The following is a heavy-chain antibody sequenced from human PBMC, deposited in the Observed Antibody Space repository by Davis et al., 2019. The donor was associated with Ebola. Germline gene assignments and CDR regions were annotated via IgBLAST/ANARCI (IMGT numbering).Heavy chain of an antibody. CDR2: ISYDGSNK. Sequence: GESLKISCAASAFTFSSYGMPWVRQAPGNGLAWVAVISYDGSNKYYADSVKGRFTISRDNSKNTLYLQMNSLRAEDTAVYYCATGNYGDYHGYWGQGTLVTVSS. CDR1: AFTFSSYG. J-gene: IGHJ4*02. D-gene: IGHD4-17*01. CDR3: ATGNYGDYHGY. V-gene: IGHV3-30*03.